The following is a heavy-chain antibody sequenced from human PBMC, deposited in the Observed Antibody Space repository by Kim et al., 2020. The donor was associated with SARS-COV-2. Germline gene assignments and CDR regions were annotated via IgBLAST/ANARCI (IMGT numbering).Heavy chain of an antibody. CDR3: ARDYGYYYGSGSYGDIFDY. Sequence: GRLTISRDNAKNSLYLQMNSLRAEDTAVYYCARDYGYYYGSGSYGDIFDYWGQGTLVTVSS. D-gene: IGHD3-10*01. V-gene: IGHV3-11*06. J-gene: IGHJ4*02.